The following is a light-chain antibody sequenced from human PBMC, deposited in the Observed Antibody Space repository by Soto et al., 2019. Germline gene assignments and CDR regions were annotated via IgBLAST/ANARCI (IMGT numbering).Light chain of an antibody. V-gene: IGKV2-28*01. J-gene: IGKJ1*01. CDR2: FGS. CDR1: QSHIQSNVYNY. CDR3: MQSQQTPPT. Sequence: DIVMTQSPLSLPVTPGEPASISCSSSQSHIQSNVYNYLDWYLQKPVQSPQLLIFFGSYRASGVPDRFSGSGSGTDFTLKIRSVEAEDVGIYYCMQSQQTPPTFGQGTRWIS.